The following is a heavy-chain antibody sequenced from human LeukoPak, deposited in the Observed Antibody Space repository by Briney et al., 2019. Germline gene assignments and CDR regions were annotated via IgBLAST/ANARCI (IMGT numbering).Heavy chain of an antibody. J-gene: IGHJ4*02. CDR1: GFTFSSYA. Sequence: GGSLRLSCAASGFTFSSYAMSWVRQAPGKGLEWASAISGSGGSTYYADSVKGRFTISRDNSKNTLYLQMNSLRAEDTAVYYCAKCSPDYYGSGSYYFDYWGQGTLVTVSS. D-gene: IGHD3-10*01. CDR3: AKCSPDYYGSGSYYFDY. V-gene: IGHV3-23*01. CDR2: ISGSGGST.